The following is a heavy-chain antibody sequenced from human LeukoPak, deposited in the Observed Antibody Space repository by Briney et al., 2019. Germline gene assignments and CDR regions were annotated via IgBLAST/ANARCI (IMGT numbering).Heavy chain of an antibody. CDR3: ARERQGSSYYDGKESFDY. Sequence: GGSLRLSCVASAFTFRNSWMSWVRQVPGKGREGVANIEQDGREKNYVESVKGRFTISRDNGKYSLYLEMNSLRAEDTAVYFCARERQGSSYYDGKESFDYWGQGTLVTVSS. J-gene: IGHJ4*02. CDR1: AFTFRNSW. D-gene: IGHD1-26*01. V-gene: IGHV3-7*01. CDR2: IEQDGREK.